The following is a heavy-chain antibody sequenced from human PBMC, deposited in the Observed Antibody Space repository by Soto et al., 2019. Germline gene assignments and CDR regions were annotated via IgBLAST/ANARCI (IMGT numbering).Heavy chain of an antibody. Sequence: WETLSLTCTVSGGSISTYSWSWIRQPPGKGLEWIGYISYSGSTNYNPSLKSRVTISVDTSKNQFSLKLGSVTAADTAVYYCARVGIGYSGYEAVWGPGTTVTVSS. D-gene: IGHD5-12*01. CDR3: ARVGIGYSGYEAV. V-gene: IGHV4-59*01. CDR2: ISYSGST. J-gene: IGHJ6*02. CDR1: GGSISTYS.